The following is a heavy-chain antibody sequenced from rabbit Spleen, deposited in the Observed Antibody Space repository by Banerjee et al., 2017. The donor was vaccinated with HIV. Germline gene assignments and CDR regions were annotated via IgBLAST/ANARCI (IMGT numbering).Heavy chain of an antibody. CDR1: GFSFSSSYY. V-gene: IGHV1S40*01. D-gene: IGHD1-1*01. J-gene: IGHJ4*01. Sequence: EESGGDLVKPGASLTLTCTASGFSFSSSYYMCWVRQAPGKGLEWIGYIDPLFGSTYSANWVNGRFTISRHNAQNTLYLQLSSLTAADTATYFCARDLVAVIGWNFNLWGPGTLVTVS. CDR2: IDPLFGST. CDR3: ARDLVAVIGWNFNL.